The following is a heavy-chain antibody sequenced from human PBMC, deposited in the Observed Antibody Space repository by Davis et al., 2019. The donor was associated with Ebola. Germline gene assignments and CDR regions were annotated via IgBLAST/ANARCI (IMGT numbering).Heavy chain of an antibody. V-gene: IGHV3-21*01. Sequence: GESLKISCAASGFTFSSYWMHWVRQAPGKGLEWVSSISSSSSYIYYADSVKGRFTISRDNSKNTLYLQMNSLRAEDTAVYYCARSGILDYWGQGTLVTVSS. CDR2: ISSSSSYI. CDR1: GFTFSSYW. J-gene: IGHJ4*02. CDR3: ARSGILDY. D-gene: IGHD5-18*01.